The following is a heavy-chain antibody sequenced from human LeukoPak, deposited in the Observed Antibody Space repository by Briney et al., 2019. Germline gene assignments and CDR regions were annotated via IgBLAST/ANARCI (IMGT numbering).Heavy chain of an antibody. Sequence: ASVKVSFKASGYTFTGYYMHWVRQAPGQGLEWMGWINPNSGGTNYAQKFQGRVTMTRDTSISTAYMELSRLRSDDTAVYYCARVSSSARRAFDIWGQGTMVTVSS. CDR2: INPNSGGT. D-gene: IGHD3-22*01. V-gene: IGHV1-2*02. J-gene: IGHJ3*02. CDR3: ARVSSSARRAFDI. CDR1: GYTFTGYY.